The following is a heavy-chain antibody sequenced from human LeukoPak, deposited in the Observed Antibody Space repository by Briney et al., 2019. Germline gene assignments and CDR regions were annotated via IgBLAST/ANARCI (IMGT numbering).Heavy chain of an antibody. Sequence: PGGSLRLSCAVSGFTFSSYSMNWVRRAPGKGLEWVSYIGSSVSTRYYADSVKGRFTISRDNGKHSLYLQMNSLRAEDTVVYYCAREGSDFWSGYSKGYFDYWGQGTLVTVSS. CDR3: AREGSDFWSGYSKGYFDY. CDR2: IGSSVSTR. J-gene: IGHJ4*02. D-gene: IGHD3-3*01. CDR1: GFTFSSYS. V-gene: IGHV3-48*01.